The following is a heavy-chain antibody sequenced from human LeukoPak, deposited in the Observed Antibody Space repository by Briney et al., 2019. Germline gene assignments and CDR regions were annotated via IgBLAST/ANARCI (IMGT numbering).Heavy chain of an antibody. CDR2: IRSSSSYI. CDR1: GFTFNSFS. CDR3: AELGITMIGGV. D-gene: IGHD3-10*02. Sequence: GGSLRLSCAASGFTFNSFSMNWVRQAPGKGLEWVSSIRSSSSYIYYADSVKGRFTISRDNAKNSLYLQMNSLRAEDTAVYYCAELGITMIGGVWGKGTTVTISS. V-gene: IGHV3-21*01. J-gene: IGHJ6*04.